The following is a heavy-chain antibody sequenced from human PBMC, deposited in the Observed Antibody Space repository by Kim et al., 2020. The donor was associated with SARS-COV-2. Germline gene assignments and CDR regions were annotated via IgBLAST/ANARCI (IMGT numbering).Heavy chain of an antibody. J-gene: IGHJ4*02. D-gene: IGHD1-26*01. V-gene: IGHV3-15*01. CDR2: IKSKTDGGTT. Sequence: GGSLRLSCAASGFTFSNAWMSWVRQAPGKGLEWVGRIKSKTDGGTTDYAAPVKGRFTISRDDSKNTLYLQMNSLKTEDTAVYYCTTDEISGSYSKIFDYWGQGTLVTVSS. CDR1: GFTFSNAW. CDR3: TTDEISGSYSKIFDY.